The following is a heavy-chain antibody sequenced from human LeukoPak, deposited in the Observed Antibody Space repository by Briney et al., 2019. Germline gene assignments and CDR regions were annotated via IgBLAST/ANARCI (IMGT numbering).Heavy chain of an antibody. Sequence: PGGSLRLSCAASGFTFSSYPMNWARQALGMGLEWVTFIRYDGGNTYYADSVKGRFTISRDNSKNTLYLQMNSLRAEDTAVYYCARADYDYVWGSFRAVNWFDPWGQGTLVTVSS. CDR2: IRYDGGNT. J-gene: IGHJ5*02. CDR3: ARADYDYVWGSFRAVNWFDP. V-gene: IGHV3-30*02. D-gene: IGHD3-16*02. CDR1: GFTFSSYP.